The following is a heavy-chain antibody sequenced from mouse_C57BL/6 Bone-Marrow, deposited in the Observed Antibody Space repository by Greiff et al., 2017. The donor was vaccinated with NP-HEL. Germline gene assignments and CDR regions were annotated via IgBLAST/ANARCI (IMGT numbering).Heavy chain of an antibody. Sequence: VQLQQSVAELVRPGASVKLSCTASGFTITNTYMHWVQQRPEQGLVWIGRIDPANGNTKYAPKFQGKATITADTSSNTAYLQLSSLTSEDTAIYYCALLLMNYWGQGTTLTVSS. CDR1: GFTITNTY. D-gene: IGHD1-1*01. J-gene: IGHJ2*01. V-gene: IGHV14-3*01. CDR2: IDPANGNT. CDR3: ALLLMNY.